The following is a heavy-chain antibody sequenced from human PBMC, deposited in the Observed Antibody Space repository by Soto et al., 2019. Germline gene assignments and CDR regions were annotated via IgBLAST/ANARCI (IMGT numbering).Heavy chain of an antibody. D-gene: IGHD6-25*01. Sequence: QVQLLQSGADVKKPGSSMNVSCKTLGATFSSHAVNWVRQAPGHRFDWIGGIIRLCGATNFAQKFQGRATITADKSSSTLYMPLSSLRLEDTALYYCARVAQAGSGRFARWGQGTLVTVSP. CDR2: IIRLCGAT. J-gene: IGHJ5*02. CDR3: ARVAQAGSGRFAR. CDR1: GATFSSHA. V-gene: IGHV1-69*06.